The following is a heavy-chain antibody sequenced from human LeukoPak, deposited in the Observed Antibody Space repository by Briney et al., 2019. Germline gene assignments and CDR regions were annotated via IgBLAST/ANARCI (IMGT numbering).Heavy chain of an antibody. CDR2: MNPNSGNT. J-gene: IGHJ4*02. CDR1: GYTFTSYD. Sequence: ASVKVSCKASGYTFTSYDMNWVRQATGQGREWMGWMNPNSGNTGNAHKFRGRATKPRDTPIRTASLELSGLTSGATVVYLLARESRRGYMYCGQGALVTASP. V-gene: IGHV1-8*01. D-gene: IGHD3-22*01. CDR3: ARESRRGYMY.